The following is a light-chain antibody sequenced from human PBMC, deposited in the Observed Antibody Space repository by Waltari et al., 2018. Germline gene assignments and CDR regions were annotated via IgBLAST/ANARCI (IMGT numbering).Light chain of an antibody. V-gene: IGLV3-10*01. CDR3: YSSDTSVYV. CDR2: EDT. Sequence: SYELTQPPSVSVSPGQPATITRSADALPKTYAYWYQQRSGQAPVLVIYEDTKRPPGIPERFSGSISGTLATLTISGAQVDDEADYYCYSSDTSVYVFGSGTKVTVL. CDR1: ALPKTY. J-gene: IGLJ1*01.